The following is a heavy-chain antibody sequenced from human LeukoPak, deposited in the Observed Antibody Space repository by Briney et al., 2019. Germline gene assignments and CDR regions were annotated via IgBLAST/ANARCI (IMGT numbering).Heavy chain of an antibody. V-gene: IGHV3-7*01. CDR2: IKQDGSEK. CDR1: GFTFSSYW. J-gene: IGHJ3*02. CDR3: ARVEGGWLDIDAFDI. Sequence: SGGSLRLSCAAPGFTFSSYWMSWVRQAPGKGLEWVANIKQDGSEKYYVDSVKGRFTISRDNAKNSLYLQMNSLRAEDTAVYYCARVEGGWLDIDAFDIWGQGTMVTVSS. D-gene: IGHD6-19*01.